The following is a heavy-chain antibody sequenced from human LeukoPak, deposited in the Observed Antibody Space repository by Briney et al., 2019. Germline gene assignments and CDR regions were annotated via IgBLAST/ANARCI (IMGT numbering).Heavy chain of an antibody. CDR3: AKCHSDVGLFDP. CDR2: ISYDGSNK. V-gene: IGHV3-30*18. D-gene: IGHD2-15*01. J-gene: IGHJ5*02. CDR1: GFTFSSYG. Sequence: GGSLRLSCAASGFTFSSYGMHWVRQAPGKGLEWVAVISYDGSNKYYADSVKGRFTISRDNSKNTLYLQMNSLRAEDTAVYYCAKCHSDVGLFDPWGQGTLVTVSS.